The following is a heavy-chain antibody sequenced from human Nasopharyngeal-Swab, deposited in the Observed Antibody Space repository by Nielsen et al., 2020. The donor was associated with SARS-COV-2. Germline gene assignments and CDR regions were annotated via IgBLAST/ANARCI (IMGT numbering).Heavy chain of an antibody. CDR3: ARDPGYRNGMNV. CDR2: IYSDGTT. J-gene: IGHJ6*02. CDR1: GFSVRSDY. V-gene: IGHV3-53*01. Sequence: GESLKISCAASGFSVRSDYMNWVRQAPGKGLEWVSVIYSDGTTHYTDSVKGRFSISRDDSKNTLDLQMNSLRVDDTAVYYCARDPGYRNGMNVWGQGTTVTVPS. D-gene: IGHD2-2*01.